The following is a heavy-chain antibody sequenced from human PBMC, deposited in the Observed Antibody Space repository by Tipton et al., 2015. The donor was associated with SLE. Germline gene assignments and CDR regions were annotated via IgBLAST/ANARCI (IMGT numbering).Heavy chain of an antibody. CDR1: GVSIGDYHWR. CDR2: VFYSGRT. D-gene: IGHD3-3*01. Sequence: TLSLTCSVSGVSIGDYHWRWGWIRQPPGKGLEWIGTVFYSGRTYYNPSLKSRVTLSLDTSRDQFSLRLTSVTAADTAVYFCAMAFTYDYWSAESGTPSLAHFDYWDHGALVTVSS. V-gene: IGHV4-39*07. J-gene: IGHJ4*01. CDR3: AMAFTYDYWSAESGTPSLAHFDY.